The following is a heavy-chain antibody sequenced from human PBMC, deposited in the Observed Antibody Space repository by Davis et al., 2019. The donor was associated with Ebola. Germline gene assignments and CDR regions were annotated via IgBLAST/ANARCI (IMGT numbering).Heavy chain of an antibody. J-gene: IGHJ4*02. CDR2: ISYDGSNK. CDR1: GFTFSSYS. Sequence: GGSLRLSCAASGFTFSSYSMNWVRQAPGKGLEWVAVISYDGSNKYYADSVKGRFTISRDNSKNTLYLQMNSLRAEDTAVYYCARTITMVLNPFDYWGQGTLVTVSS. CDR3: ARTITMVLNPFDY. V-gene: IGHV3-30*03. D-gene: IGHD3-10*01.